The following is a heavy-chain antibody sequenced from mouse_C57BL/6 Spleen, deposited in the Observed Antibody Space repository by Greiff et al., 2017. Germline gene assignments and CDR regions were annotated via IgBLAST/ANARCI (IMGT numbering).Heavy chain of an antibody. Sequence: VQLQQSGPELVKPGASVKLSCKASGYTFTSYDINWVKQRTGQGLAWIGWIYPRDGSTKYNEQFKGKATLTVATSSSTAYLELHSRTSEDSAVDCCGRSKGKWMDYWGQGTTLTVSS. D-gene: IGHD1-3*01. J-gene: IGHJ2*01. CDR2: IYPRDGST. CDR1: GYTFTSYD. CDR3: GRSKGKWMDY. V-gene: IGHV1-85*01.